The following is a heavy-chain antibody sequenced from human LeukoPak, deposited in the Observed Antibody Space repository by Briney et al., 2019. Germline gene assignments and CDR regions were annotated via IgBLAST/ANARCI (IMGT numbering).Heavy chain of an antibody. CDR3: ARDLIVGTTIRYYFDY. D-gene: IGHD1-26*01. CDR2: IRYDGSNE. J-gene: IGHJ4*02. CDR1: GFTFSSYS. Sequence: PGGSLRLSCAASGFTFSSYSMNWVRQAPGKGLEWVAFIRYDGSNEYYADSVKGRFTISRDNSKNSLYLQMNSLRAEDTAVYYCARDLIVGTTIRYYFDYWGQGTLVTVSS. V-gene: IGHV3-30*02.